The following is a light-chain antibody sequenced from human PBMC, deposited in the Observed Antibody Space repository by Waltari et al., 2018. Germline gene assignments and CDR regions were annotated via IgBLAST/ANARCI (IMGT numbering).Light chain of an antibody. V-gene: IGLV1-40*01. CDR2: GNN. Sequence: QSVLTQPPSVSGAPGHRVTIPFPCSDPHIRAGSHVPWYQQLPGTAPKVLIYGNNIRPSGVPDRFSASRSGTSASLAITGVQSEDEADYYCQSYDRSLTGLFGGGTKLTVL. J-gene: IGLJ3*02. CDR3: QSYDRSLTGL. CDR1: DPHIRAGSH.